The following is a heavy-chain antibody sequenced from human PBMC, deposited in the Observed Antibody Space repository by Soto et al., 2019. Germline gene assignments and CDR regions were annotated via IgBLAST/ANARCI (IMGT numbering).Heavy chain of an antibody. CDR2: IYYSGST. CDR1: GGSISSYY. D-gene: IGHD4-17*01. CDR3: ARHPHYGDYDYYGMDV. V-gene: IGHV4-59*08. J-gene: IGHJ6*02. Sequence: SETLSLTCTVSGGSISSYYWSWIRQPPGKGLEWIGYIYYSGSTNYNPSLKSRVTISVDTSKNQFSLKLSSVTAADTAVYYCARHPHYGDYDYYGMDVWGQGTTVTVSS.